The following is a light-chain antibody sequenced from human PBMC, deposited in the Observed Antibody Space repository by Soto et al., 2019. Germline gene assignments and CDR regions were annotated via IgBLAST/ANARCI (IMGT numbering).Light chain of an antibody. Sequence: DIQMTQSPSTLSASVGDRVTITCRASQSVSSWLAWYQQKPGKAPNLLIYDASSLESGVPSRFSGSGSDTEFTLTIHSLHLDDFATYYCQQYNSYSTFGQGTKVEIK. V-gene: IGKV1-5*01. J-gene: IGKJ1*01. CDR2: DAS. CDR1: QSVSSW. CDR3: QQYNSYST.